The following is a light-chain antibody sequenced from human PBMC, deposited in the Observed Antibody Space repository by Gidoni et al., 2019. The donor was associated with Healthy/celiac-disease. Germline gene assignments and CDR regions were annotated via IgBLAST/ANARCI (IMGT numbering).Light chain of an antibody. CDR3: QQYNSYSRT. J-gene: IGKJ1*01. V-gene: IGKV1-5*03. CDR2: KAS. CDR1: QSSSSW. Sequence: DIQMTQSPSTLSASVGDRVTITCRASQSSSSWLAWYQQKPGKAPKLLIYKASSLESGVPSRFRGSGSGTEFTLTIRSMQPDDFATYYCQQYNSYSRTFGQGTKVEIK.